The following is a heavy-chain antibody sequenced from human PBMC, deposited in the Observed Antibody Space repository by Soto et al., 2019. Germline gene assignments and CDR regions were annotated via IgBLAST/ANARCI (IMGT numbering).Heavy chain of an antibody. CDR2: IDPDGRVG. Sequence: EGQILGSGGGLVKPGGSLRLSCVASGLRFSTYWMNWVRQPPGMGLEWVANIDPDGRVGTYVDSVKGRFTTSRDNAMNSVYLRINSLRADDTAMYFCAGWGEHDANVWGQGILVTVSA. D-gene: IGHD7-27*01. V-gene: IGHV3-7*03. CDR1: GLRFSTYW. CDR3: AGWGEHDANV. J-gene: IGHJ4*02.